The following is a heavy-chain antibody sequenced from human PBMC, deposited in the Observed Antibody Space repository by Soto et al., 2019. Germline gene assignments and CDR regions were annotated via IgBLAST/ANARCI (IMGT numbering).Heavy chain of an antibody. J-gene: IGHJ1*01. D-gene: IGHD3-22*01. CDR1: GGSISSYY. CDR2: IYYSGST. CDR3: ARAPATYYYDSSGYYGEYFKH. V-gene: IGHV4-59*01. Sequence: SETLSLTCTVSGGSISSYYWSWIRQPPGKGLEWIGYIYYSGSTNYNPSLKSRVTISVDTSKNQFSLKLSSVTAADTAVYYCARAPATYYYDSSGYYGEYFKHWGQGTMVTVPQ.